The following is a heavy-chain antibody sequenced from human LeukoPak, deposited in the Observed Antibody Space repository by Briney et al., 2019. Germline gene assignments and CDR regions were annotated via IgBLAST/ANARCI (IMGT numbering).Heavy chain of an antibody. D-gene: IGHD3-10*01. CDR3: ARGVDYYGV. CDR2: INHSGRT. J-gene: IGHJ4*02. V-gene: IGHV4-34*01. CDR1: GGSFSGCY. Sequence: PSETLSLTCAVYGGSFSGCYWNWIRQPPGKGLEWIGEINHSGRTNYNPSLKSRVTISVVTSKKQFSLKLSSVTAADTAVYYCARGVDYYGVWGQGTLVTVSS.